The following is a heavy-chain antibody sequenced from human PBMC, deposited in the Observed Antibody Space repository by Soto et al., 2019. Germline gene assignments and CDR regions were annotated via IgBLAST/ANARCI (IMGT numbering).Heavy chain of an antibody. CDR1: GFTFSNYW. J-gene: IGHJ4*02. D-gene: IGHD1-1*01. V-gene: IGHV3-74*01. Sequence: EVQVVEAGGGLVQPGGSLRLSCAASGFTFSNYWMHWVRQSPGKGLLWVSRIDSHGSGTSYADSVKGRFTISRDNAKNTLYLQMNALRVEDTAVYYCTRGPRSTSTGTGAFWGQGTLVTVSS. CDR2: IDSHGSGT. CDR3: TRGPRSTSTGTGAF.